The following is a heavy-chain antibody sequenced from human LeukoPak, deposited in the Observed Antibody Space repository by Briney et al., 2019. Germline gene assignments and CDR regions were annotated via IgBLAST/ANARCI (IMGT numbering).Heavy chain of an antibody. CDR3: AKGASGSPQFYYYYYGRDV. CDR2: ISDSGGST. J-gene: IGHJ6*02. V-gene: IGHV3-23*01. D-gene: IGHD3-10*01. Sequence: PGGSLRLSCAASGFTFSSFAMNWVRQAPGKGLEWVSAISDSGGSTNYADSVKGQFTISRDNSKNTLSLQMNSLRAEDTAVYYCAKGASGSPQFYYYYYGRDVWGQRTTVTVSS. CDR1: GFTFSSFA.